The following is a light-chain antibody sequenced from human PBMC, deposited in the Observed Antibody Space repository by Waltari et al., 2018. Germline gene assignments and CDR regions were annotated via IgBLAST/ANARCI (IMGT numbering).Light chain of an antibody. CDR1: QGVSTY. CDR3: QQYHDYPWT. CDR2: AAS. Sequence: AIRMTQSPSSLSASIGDRVTISCRASQGVSTYLACYQQKPGKAPSLLIHAASTLQSGVPSRFSGSGTGTDFTLTITCLQSEDFATYYCQQYHDYPWTFGQGTKVDI. V-gene: IGKV1-8*01. J-gene: IGKJ1*01.